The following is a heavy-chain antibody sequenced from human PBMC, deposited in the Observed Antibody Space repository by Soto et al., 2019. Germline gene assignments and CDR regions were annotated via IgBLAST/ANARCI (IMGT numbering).Heavy chain of an antibody. CDR3: ARRDGYNYFDY. CDR1: GFTFSSYA. Sequence: ETLSLTCAASGFTFSSYAMSWVRQAPGKGLEWVSAISGSGGSTYYADSVKGRFTISRDNSKNTLYLQMNSLRAEDTAVYYCARRDGYNYFDYWGQGTLVTVSS. D-gene: IGHD5-12*01. CDR2: ISGSGGST. V-gene: IGHV3-23*01. J-gene: IGHJ4*02.